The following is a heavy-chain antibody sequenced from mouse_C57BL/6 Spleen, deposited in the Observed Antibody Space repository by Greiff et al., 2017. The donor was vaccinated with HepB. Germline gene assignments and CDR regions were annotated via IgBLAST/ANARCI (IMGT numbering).Heavy chain of an antibody. D-gene: IGHD1-1*01. Sequence: VQLQQPGAELVRPGTSVKLSCKASGYTFTSYWMHWVKQRPGQGLEWIGVIDPSDSYTNYNQKFKGKATLTVDTSSSTAYIQLSSLTSEDSAVYCCARGGYGSSWAWFAYWGQGTLVTVSA. CDR2: IDPSDSYT. CDR3: ARGGYGSSWAWFAY. CDR1: GYTFTSYW. J-gene: IGHJ3*01. V-gene: IGHV1-59*01.